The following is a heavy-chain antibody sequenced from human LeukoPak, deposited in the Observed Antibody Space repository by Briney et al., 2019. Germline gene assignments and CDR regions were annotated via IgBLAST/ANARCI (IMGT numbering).Heavy chain of an antibody. CDR1: GFTFSSYS. D-gene: IGHD4-23*01. CDR3: AREQDYGGTLDY. CDR2: ISSSSSYI. Sequence: GGPLRLSCAASGFTFSSYSMNWVRQAPGKGLEWVSSISSSSSYIYYADSVKGRFPISRDNAKTSLYLQMNSLRAEDTAVYYCAREQDYGGTLDYWGQGTLVTVSS. J-gene: IGHJ4*02. V-gene: IGHV3-21*01.